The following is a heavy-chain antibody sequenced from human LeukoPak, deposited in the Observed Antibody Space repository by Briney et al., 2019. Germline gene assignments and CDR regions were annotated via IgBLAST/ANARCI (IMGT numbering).Heavy chain of an antibody. CDR2: VSYSGTT. J-gene: IGHJ4*02. CDR1: GGSISSSSFF. V-gene: IGHV4-39*01. Sequence: PSETLSLTCTVSGGSISSSSFFWAWIRQPPGKGLEWIGTVSYSGTTYYSPSLKSRVTISVDTSKNQFSLRLTSVTAADTALYYCAKLTCSSTFCPLDYWGQGTLVTVSS. CDR3: AKLTCSSTFCPLDY. D-gene: IGHD2-2*01.